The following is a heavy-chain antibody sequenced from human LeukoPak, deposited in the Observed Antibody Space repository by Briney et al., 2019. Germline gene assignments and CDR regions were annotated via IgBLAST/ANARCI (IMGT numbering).Heavy chain of an antibody. J-gene: IGHJ4*02. CDR1: RFTFSSYG. CDR2: IRYDGSNK. D-gene: IGHD2-2*01. V-gene: IGHV3-30*02. Sequence: GGSLRLSCAASRFTFSSYGMHWVRQAPGKGLEWVAFIRYDGSNKYYADSVKGRFTISRDNSKNTLYLQMNSLRAEDTAVYYCAKDRGRFCSSTSCYALYWGQGTLVTVSS. CDR3: AKDRGRFCSSTSCYALY.